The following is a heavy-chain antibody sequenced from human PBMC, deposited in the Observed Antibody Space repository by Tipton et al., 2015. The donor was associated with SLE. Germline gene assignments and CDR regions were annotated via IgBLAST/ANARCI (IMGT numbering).Heavy chain of an antibody. D-gene: IGHD3-10*01. CDR2: ISFRGAT. CDR1: GASIRGYY. CDR3: ARHAVQYSGLVSFDI. Sequence: TLSLTCTVSGASIRGYYWSWIRQPPGKGLEWIGYISFRGATSYNPSLQSRVTMSGDASKSPFSLKLSSVTGADTAVYYCARHAVQYSGLVSFDIWGQATLVAVSS. J-gene: IGHJ3*02. V-gene: IGHV4-59*08.